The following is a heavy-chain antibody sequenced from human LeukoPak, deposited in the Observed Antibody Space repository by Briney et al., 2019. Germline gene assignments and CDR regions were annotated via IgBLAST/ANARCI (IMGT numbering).Heavy chain of an antibody. CDR3: ARDLSLRSDLDY. Sequence: ASVKVSCKASGYTFTSYDINWVRQATGQGLEWMGWMNPNSGNTGYAQKLQGRVTMTTDTSTSTAYMELRSLRSDDTAVYYCARDLSLRSDLDYWGQGTLVTVSS. J-gene: IGHJ4*02. CDR2: MNPNSGNT. CDR1: GYTFTSYD. D-gene: IGHD6-19*01. V-gene: IGHV1-8*01.